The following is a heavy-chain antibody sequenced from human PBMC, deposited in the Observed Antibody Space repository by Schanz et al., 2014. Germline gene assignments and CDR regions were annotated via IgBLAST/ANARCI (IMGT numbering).Heavy chain of an antibody. CDR2: IHHSGSI. CDR1: GGPFSGYF. J-gene: IGHJ6*02. V-gene: IGHV4-34*01. CDR3: ARHLVNAYGMDV. Sequence: QVQLQQWGAGLLKPSETLSLTCAVYGGPFSGYFWSWIRQSPGKGLQWIGQIHHSGSIIYNPSLGNGVSISMDASTNQFFLKQTSVPAADTAVYYCARHLVNAYGMDVWGQGTAVTVSS. D-gene: IGHD3-3*02.